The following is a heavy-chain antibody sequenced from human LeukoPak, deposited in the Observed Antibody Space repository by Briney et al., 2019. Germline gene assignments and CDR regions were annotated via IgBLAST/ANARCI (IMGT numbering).Heavy chain of an antibody. J-gene: IGHJ4*02. Sequence: GGSLRLSCAASGFTFSSYSMNWVRQAPGKGPEWVSYISSSSSTIYYADSVKGRFTISRDNAKNSLYLQMNSLRAEDTAVYYCARGASAYYYDSKRYYFDYWGQGTLVTVSS. D-gene: IGHD3-22*01. CDR2: ISSSSSTI. CDR3: ARGASAYYYDSKRYYFDY. CDR1: GFTFSSYS. V-gene: IGHV3-48*04.